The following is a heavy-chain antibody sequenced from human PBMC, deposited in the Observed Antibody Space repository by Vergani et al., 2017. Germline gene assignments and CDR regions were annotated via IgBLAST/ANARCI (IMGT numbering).Heavy chain of an antibody. CDR2: ISSSSSYT. Sequence: QVQLVESGGGLVKPGGSLRLSCAASGFTFSDYYMSWIRQAPGKGLEWVSYISSSSSYTNYADSVKGRFTISRDNAKNSLYLQMNSLRAEDTAVYYCARTHGTTVTSYGMDVWGQGTTVTVSS. V-gene: IGHV3-11*05. CDR3: ARTHGTTVTSYGMDV. D-gene: IGHD4-17*01. J-gene: IGHJ6*02. CDR1: GFTFSDYY.